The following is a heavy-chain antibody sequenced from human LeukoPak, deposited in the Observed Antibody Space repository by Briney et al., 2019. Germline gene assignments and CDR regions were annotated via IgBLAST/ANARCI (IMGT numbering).Heavy chain of an antibody. Sequence: GGSLRLSCAASGFTLSNHATSWVRQAPGKGLEWVSAISGSGGSTYYADSVKGRFTISRDNSKNTLYLQMNSLRAEDTAVYYCAKGPHLLPHYYYMDVWGKGTTVTVSS. J-gene: IGHJ6*03. V-gene: IGHV3-23*01. D-gene: IGHD2-15*01. CDR1: GFTLSNHA. CDR3: AKGPHLLPHYYYMDV. CDR2: ISGSGGST.